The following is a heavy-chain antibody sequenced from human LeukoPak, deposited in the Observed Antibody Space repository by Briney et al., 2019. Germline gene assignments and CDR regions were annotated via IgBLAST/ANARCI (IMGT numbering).Heavy chain of an antibody. V-gene: IGHV3-30*02. Sequence: LAGGSLRLSCAASGFTFSSYGMHWVRQAPGKGLEWVAFIRYDGSNKYYADSVKGRFTISRDNSKNTLYLQMNSLRAEDTAVYYCAKDLEVEMATSDAFDIWGQGTMVTVSS. CDR2: IRYDGSNK. J-gene: IGHJ3*02. D-gene: IGHD5-24*01. CDR1: GFTFSSYG. CDR3: AKDLEVEMATSDAFDI.